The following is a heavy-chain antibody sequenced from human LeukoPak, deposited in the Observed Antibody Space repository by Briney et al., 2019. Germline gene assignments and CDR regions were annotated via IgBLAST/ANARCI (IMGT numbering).Heavy chain of an antibody. CDR3: AKDRSSTLDDAFDF. J-gene: IGHJ3*01. V-gene: IGHV3-9*03. CDR2: IDWNSSHM. CDR1: GFTFGDYA. Sequence: GGSLRLSCAASGFTFGDYAMHWVRQTPGKGLEWVSGIDWNSSHMVYADSVKGRFTISRDNAKNSLYLQMSSLRAEDLALYYCAKDRSSTLDDAFDFWGQGTMVTVSS. D-gene: IGHD2-2*01.